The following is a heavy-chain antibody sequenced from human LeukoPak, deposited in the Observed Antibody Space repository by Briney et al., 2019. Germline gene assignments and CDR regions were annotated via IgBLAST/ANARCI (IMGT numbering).Heavy chain of an antibody. CDR2: ISGSGGNT. CDR1: GFTFSSYA. CDR3: AKLRRYSGYDLPDY. D-gene: IGHD5-12*01. Sequence: GGSLRLSCAASGFTFSSYAMSWVRQAPGKGLEWVSAISGSGGNTYYADSVKGRFTISRDNSKNTLYLQMNSLRAEDTAVYYCAKLRRYSGYDLPDYWGQGTLVTVSS. V-gene: IGHV3-23*01. J-gene: IGHJ4*02.